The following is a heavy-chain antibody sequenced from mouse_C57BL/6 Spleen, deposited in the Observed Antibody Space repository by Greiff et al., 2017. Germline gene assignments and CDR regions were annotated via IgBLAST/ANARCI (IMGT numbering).Heavy chain of an antibody. J-gene: IGHJ2*01. CDR2: IWSGGST. Sequence: VQLVESGPGLVQPSQSLSITCTVSGFSLTSYGVHWVRQSPGKGLEWLGVIWSGGSTDYNAAFISRLSISKDNSKSQVFFKMNSLQADDTAIYYCARNELGEYFDYWGQGTTLTVSS. CDR3: ARNELGEYFDY. V-gene: IGHV2-2*01. D-gene: IGHD4-1*01. CDR1: GFSLTSYG.